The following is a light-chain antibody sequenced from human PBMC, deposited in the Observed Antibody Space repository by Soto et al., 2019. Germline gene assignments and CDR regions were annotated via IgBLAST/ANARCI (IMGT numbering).Light chain of an antibody. J-gene: IGKJ1*01. CDR1: QSVSSAY. V-gene: IGKV3-20*01. CDR3: QQYGASPET. Sequence: EIVLTQSPGTLSLSPGERATLSCRASQSVSSAYLAWYQQKPGQAPRLLIYNVSRRATGIPDRFSGSGSGTDVTLTVSRLAPEDFAVYYCQQYGASPETFGQGTKVEIK. CDR2: NVS.